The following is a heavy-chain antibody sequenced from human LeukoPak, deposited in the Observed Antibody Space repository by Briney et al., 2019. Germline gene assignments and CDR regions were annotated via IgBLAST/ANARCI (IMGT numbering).Heavy chain of an antibody. CDR3: ARGYSSAFDY. CDR2: IYYSGST. Sequence: SETLSLTCTVSGGSISSYYWSWIRQPPGKGLEWIGYIYYSGSTNYNPSLKSRVTISVDTSKNQFSLKLSSVTAADTAVYYCARGYSSAFDYWGQGTLVTVSS. CDR1: GGSISSYY. D-gene: IGHD6-19*01. J-gene: IGHJ4*02. V-gene: IGHV4-59*01.